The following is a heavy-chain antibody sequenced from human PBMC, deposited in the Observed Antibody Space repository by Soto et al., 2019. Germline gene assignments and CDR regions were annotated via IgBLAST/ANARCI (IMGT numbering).Heavy chain of an antibody. J-gene: IGHJ4*02. V-gene: IGHV1-69*13. D-gene: IGHD3-22*01. CDR3: ARVGPAHYYDSSGYYSPLDY. Sequence: ASVKVSCKASGDTFSSYAINWVLQAPGQGLEWMGGIIPMFGTANYAQKFKGRVTITAGESTSTVYMELSSLRSEDTAVYYCARVGPAHYYDSSGYYSPLDYWGQGTLVTVSS. CDR1: GDTFSSYA. CDR2: IIPMFGTA.